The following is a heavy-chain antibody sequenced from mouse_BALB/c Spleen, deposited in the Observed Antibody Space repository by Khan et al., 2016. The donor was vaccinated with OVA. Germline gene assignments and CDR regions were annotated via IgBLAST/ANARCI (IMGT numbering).Heavy chain of an antibody. CDR2: INPSTGYT. CDR1: GYTFTNYW. Sequence: QVQLQQPGAELAKPGASVKMSCKASGYTFTNYWMHWVKQRPGQGLEWIGYINPSTGYTEYNQKFKDKATLTAEKSSSTAYMQLSSLTSEDSAVYYCVNHGSSSAWFTYWGQGTLVTVSA. J-gene: IGHJ3*01. V-gene: IGHV1-7*01. D-gene: IGHD1-1*01. CDR3: VNHGSSSAWFTY.